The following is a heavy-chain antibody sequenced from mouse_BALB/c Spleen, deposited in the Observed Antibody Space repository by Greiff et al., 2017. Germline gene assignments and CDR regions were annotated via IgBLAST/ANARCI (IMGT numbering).Heavy chain of an antibody. V-gene: IGHV1-9*01. CDR3: ARPLYDYEGY. Sequence: QVQLQQSGAELMKPGASVKISCKATGYTFSSYWIEWVKQRPGHGLEWIGEILPGSGSTNYNEKFKGKATFTADTSSNTAYMQLSSLTSEDSAVYYCARPLYDYEGYWGQGTTLTVSS. CDR2: ILPGSGST. CDR1: GYTFSSYW. D-gene: IGHD2-4*01. J-gene: IGHJ2*01.